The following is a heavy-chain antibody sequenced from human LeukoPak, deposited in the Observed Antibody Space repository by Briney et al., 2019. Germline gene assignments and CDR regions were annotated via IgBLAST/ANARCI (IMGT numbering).Heavy chain of an antibody. Sequence: SGPTLVNPTQTLTLTFTFSGFSLSSSGVGVGWIRQPPGKALEWLAFIYWDDDKRYSPSLQSRLTITKDTSKNPVVLTMTNMDPVDTATYYCAQSSGIQQGFDSWGQGTLVTVSS. D-gene: IGHD5-18*01. V-gene: IGHV2-5*02. J-gene: IGHJ4*02. CDR2: IYWDDDK. CDR1: GFSLSSSGVG. CDR3: AQSSGIQQGFDS.